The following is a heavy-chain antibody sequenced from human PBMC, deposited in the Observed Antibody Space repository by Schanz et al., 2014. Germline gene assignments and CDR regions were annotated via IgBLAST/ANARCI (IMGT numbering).Heavy chain of an antibody. CDR2: VNHGGST. V-gene: IGHV4-34*01. Sequence: QVQLQQWGAGLLKPSETLSLTCAFSGGSFSGYWWTWVRQSPGKGREWIGEVNHGGSTTYNPSLKTRVTVSVXXXKNQFSLGLSSVTXADTAAYYCATWSGTRLFHNWGQGTLVTVSS. J-gene: IGHJ4*02. CDR1: GGSFSGYW. D-gene: IGHD1-7*01. CDR3: ATWSGTRLFHN.